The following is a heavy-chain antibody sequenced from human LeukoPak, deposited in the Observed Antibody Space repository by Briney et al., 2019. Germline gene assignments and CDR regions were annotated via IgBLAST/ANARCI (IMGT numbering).Heavy chain of an antibody. Sequence: PSETLSLTCPVSGDSLRKSTFYWVWIRQPPGKGLEWIGSIYYSGGADYNPSLKSRVTISVDKSKNQFSLKLSSVTAADTAVYYCARDRRYDILTGYPESFFDYWGQGALVTVSS. CDR3: ARDRRYDILTGYPESFFDY. CDR2: IYYSGGA. V-gene: IGHV4-39*07. CDR1: GDSLRKSTFY. J-gene: IGHJ4*02. D-gene: IGHD3-9*01.